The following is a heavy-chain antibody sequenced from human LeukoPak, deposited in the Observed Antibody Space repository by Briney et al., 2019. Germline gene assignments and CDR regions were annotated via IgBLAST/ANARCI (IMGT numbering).Heavy chain of an antibody. CDR3: ARRPGGTYRRHYYDSGSYPLFFDY. Sequence: PSETLSLTCAVYNGSFSGYYLSWIRQPPGKGLEWIGEIHHSGSTNYNASLKSRVSISVDTSKNQFSLRLSSLTAADTAVYYCARRPGGTYRRHYYDSGSYPLFFDYWGQGTLVTVSS. J-gene: IGHJ4*02. CDR1: NGSFSGYY. CDR2: IHHSGST. D-gene: IGHD3-10*01. V-gene: IGHV4-34*01.